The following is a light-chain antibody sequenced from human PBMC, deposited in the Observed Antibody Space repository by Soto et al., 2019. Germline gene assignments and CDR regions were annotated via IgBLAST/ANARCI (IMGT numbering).Light chain of an antibody. CDR2: GAS. J-gene: IGKJ4*01. CDR3: QQYDTSPLT. Sequence: EIVLTQSPGTLSLSPGERVTLSCRASQSVTSSNLAWYQQKPGQAPSLLISGASTSATGIPDRFIGSGSGTDFTLTISRLEPEDFAVYYCQQYDTSPLTFGGGTKVEI. CDR1: QSVTSSN. V-gene: IGKV3-20*01.